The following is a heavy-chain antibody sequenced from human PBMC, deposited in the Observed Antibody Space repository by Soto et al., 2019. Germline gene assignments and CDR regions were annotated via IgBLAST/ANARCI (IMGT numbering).Heavy chain of an antibody. CDR1: GGSFIGYY. Sequence: SATLSLTCAFYGGSFIGYYWSWIRQPPGKGLEWIGEINHSGSTNYNPSLKSRVTISVDTSKNQFSLKLSSVTAADTAVYYCARGRSNWLQRYYYYLMDVCGQGSKVTASS. CDR3: ARGRSNWLQRYYYYLMDV. D-gene: IGHD5-12*01. CDR2: INHSGST. V-gene: IGHV4-34*01. J-gene: IGHJ6*02.